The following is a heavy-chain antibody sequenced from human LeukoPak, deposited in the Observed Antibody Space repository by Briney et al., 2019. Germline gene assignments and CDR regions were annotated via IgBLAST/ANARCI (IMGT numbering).Heavy chain of an antibody. CDR1: GASITSYGYY. CDR2: IFYNGST. Sequence: SQTLSLTCSVSGASITSYGYYWTWIRQFPGKGLVWIGNIFYNGSTYYNPSFRGRVTVSFDTSKNQFSLKLNSVTPADTAVYYCARDRMDTALALFLDYWGQGTLVTVPS. J-gene: IGHJ4*02. CDR3: ARDRMDTALALFLDY. V-gene: IGHV4-31*03. D-gene: IGHD5-18*01.